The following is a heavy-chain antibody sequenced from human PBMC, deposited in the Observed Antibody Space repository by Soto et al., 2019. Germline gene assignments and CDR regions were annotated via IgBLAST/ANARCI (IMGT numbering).Heavy chain of an antibody. CDR1: GFTFSSYA. V-gene: IGHV3-23*01. CDR2: VSGSGGSK. D-gene: IGHD3-3*01. J-gene: IGHJ4*02. CDR3: CEDWCSEYTCYCLEN. Sequence: EVQLLESGGGLVQPGGSLRLSCAASGFTFSSYAMRWVRQAPGKGLEWVSSVSGSGGSKTYADSVKGRFTISRDNSKNTVYLQKNSRIGEETAVFFCCEDWCSEYTCYCLENWGQGTLVTVSS.